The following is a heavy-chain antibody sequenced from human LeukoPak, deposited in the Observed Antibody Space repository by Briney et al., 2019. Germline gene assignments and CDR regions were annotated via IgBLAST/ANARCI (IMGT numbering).Heavy chain of an antibody. CDR2: IIPIFGTA. V-gene: IGHV1-69*13. CDR3: ARVTRDDFWSGYSEIYNYYGMDV. Sequence: SVKVSCKASGGTFSSYDISWVRQAPGQGLEWMGGIIPIFGTANYAQKFQARVTITADESTSTAYMELSSLRSEDTAVYYCARVTRDDFWSGYSEIYNYYGMDVWGQGTTVTVSS. CDR1: GGTFSSYD. D-gene: IGHD3-3*01. J-gene: IGHJ6*02.